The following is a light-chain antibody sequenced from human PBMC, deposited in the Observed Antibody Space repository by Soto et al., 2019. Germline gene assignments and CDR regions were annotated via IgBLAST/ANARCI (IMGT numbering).Light chain of an antibody. CDR1: SSDVGSYNL. CDR2: EGS. J-gene: IGLJ7*01. CDR3: CSYAGSSTLV. V-gene: IGLV2-23*01. Sequence: QSVLTQPASVSGSPGQSITISCTGTSSDVGSYNLVSWYQQHPGKAPKLMIYEGSKRPSGVSNRFSGSKSGNTASLTISGVGAEDEADYYCCSYAGSSTLVFGGGTQLTVL.